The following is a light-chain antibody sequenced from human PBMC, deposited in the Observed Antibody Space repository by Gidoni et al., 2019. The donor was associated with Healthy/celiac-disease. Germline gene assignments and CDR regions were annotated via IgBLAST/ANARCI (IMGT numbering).Light chain of an antibody. CDR3: QQCYSTPQT. Sequence: IQITPSPSSLSASIGDRVTITCRASQSISIYLNWYQQKPGKAPKLLIYAASSWQSGVPSRFSGSGSGTDFTLTISSLQPEDVATYYCQQCYSTPQTFGQGTKVEIK. CDR2: AAS. CDR1: QSISIY. J-gene: IGKJ1*01. V-gene: IGKV1-39*01.